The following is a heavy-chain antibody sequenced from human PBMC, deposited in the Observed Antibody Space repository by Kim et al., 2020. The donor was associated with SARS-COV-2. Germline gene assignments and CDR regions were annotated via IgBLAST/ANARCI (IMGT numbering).Heavy chain of an antibody. J-gene: IGHJ6*02. CDR1: GGSFSGYY. CDR2: INHSGST. CDR3: ARAFNSGGGLGMDV. Sequence: SETLSLTCAVYGGSFSGYYWSWIRQPPGKGLEWIGEINHSGSTNYNPSPKRRVTITVDTTKNQFSLKLSSVPAADTAVYYCARAFNSGGGLGMDVWGQGTTVTVSS. V-gene: IGHV4-34*01. D-gene: IGHD3-10*01.